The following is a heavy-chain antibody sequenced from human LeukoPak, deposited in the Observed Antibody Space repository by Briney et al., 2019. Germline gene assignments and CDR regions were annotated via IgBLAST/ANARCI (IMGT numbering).Heavy chain of an antibody. CDR3: ARAYGRVFDY. CDR2: ISSSGSTI. J-gene: IGHJ4*02. V-gene: IGHV3-48*03. CDR1: GFTFSSYE. Sequence: GGSLRLSCAASGFTFSSYEMNWVRQAPGRGLEWVSYISSSGSTIYYADSVKGRFTISRDNAKNSLYLQMNSLRAEDTAVYYCARAYGRVFDYWGQGTLVTVSS. D-gene: IGHD4-17*01.